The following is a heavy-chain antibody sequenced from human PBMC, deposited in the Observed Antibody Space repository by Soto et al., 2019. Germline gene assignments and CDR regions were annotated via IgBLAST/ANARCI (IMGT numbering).Heavy chain of an antibody. Sequence: EVQLVESGGGLVQPGGSLRLSCAASGFTFGSYWMSWVRQAPGKGLEWLATIKMDASEKKYVDSVKGRFTMSRDNAKNSLYLQMDSLRAEDTAVYYCARHSGYGSGASVNHYLAYWGHGPLVTVSS. CDR2: IKMDASEK. CDR3: ARHSGYGSGASVNHYLAY. D-gene: IGHD3-10*01. V-gene: IGHV3-7*01. J-gene: IGHJ4*01. CDR1: GFTFGSYW.